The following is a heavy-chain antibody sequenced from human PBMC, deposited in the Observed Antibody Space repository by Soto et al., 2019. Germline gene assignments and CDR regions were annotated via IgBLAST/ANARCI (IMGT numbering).Heavy chain of an antibody. CDR2: ISSSSSTI. Sequence: GGSLRLSCAASGFTFSSYSMNWVRQAPGKGLEWVSYISSSSSTIYYADSVKGRITISRDNAKNSLYLQMNSLGAEDTAVYYCARRTIQLWPRMDVWGQGT. J-gene: IGHJ6*02. V-gene: IGHV3-48*01. CDR1: GFTFSSYS. CDR3: ARRTIQLWPRMDV. D-gene: IGHD5-18*01.